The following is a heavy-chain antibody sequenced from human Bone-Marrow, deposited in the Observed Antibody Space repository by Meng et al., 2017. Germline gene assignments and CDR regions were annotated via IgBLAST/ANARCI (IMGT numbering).Heavy chain of an antibody. CDR3: ARGPSGSYPLEYFQH. Sequence: QVRLVQSGAEVKKPGASVKVSCKASGYTFTSYGISWVRQAPGQGLEWMGWMNPNSGNTGYAQKFQGRVTMTRNTSISTAYMELSSLRSEDTAVYYCARGPSGSYPLEYFQHWGQGTLVTVSS. CDR2: MNPNSGNT. V-gene: IGHV1-8*02. CDR1: GYTFTSYG. D-gene: IGHD1-26*01. J-gene: IGHJ1*01.